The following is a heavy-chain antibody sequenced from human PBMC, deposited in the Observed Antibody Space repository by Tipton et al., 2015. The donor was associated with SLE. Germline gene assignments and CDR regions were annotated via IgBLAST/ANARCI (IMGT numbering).Heavy chain of an antibody. Sequence: SLRLSCTASGFIFDDYGMSWVRQAPGKGLEWVSRINWNGGSTFYADSVKGRFTISRDNAKNSIFLQMNSLRAEDTALYYCARGPTPPFGSGWYSFDYWGQGTLVTVSS. V-gene: IGHV3-20*04. CDR3: ARGPTPPFGSGWYSFDY. CDR2: INWNGGST. J-gene: IGHJ4*02. CDR1: GFIFDDYG. D-gene: IGHD6-13*01.